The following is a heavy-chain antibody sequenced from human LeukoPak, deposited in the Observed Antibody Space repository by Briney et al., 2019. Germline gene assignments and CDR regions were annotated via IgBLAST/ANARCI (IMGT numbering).Heavy chain of an antibody. D-gene: IGHD4/OR15-4a*01. V-gene: IGHV1-69*04. CDR2: IIPILDIA. Sequence: GASVKVSCKASGGTFSSYAISWVRQAPGQGLEWMGRIIPILDIANYAQKFQGRVTITADRSTSTAYMELSSLRSEDTAVYYCASSASGRVALGDAFDIWGQGTMVTVSS. CDR3: ASSASGRVALGDAFDI. J-gene: IGHJ3*02. CDR1: GGTFSSYA.